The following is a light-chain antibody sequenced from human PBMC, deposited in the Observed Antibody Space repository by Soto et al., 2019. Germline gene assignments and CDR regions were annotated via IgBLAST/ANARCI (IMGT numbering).Light chain of an antibody. Sequence: EIVLTQSPATLSLSPGERATLSCRASQSISSYLAWYQQKPGQAPRLLIYYASKRATGIPARFSGSGSGTDFTLTISSLVPEDFAVYYCQQRSNWPPITFGQGTRLEIK. CDR2: YAS. CDR3: QQRSNWPPIT. V-gene: IGKV3-11*01. J-gene: IGKJ5*01. CDR1: QSISSY.